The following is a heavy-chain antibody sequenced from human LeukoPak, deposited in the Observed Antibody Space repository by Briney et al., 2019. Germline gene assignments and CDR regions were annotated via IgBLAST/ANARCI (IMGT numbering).Heavy chain of an antibody. D-gene: IGHD3-9*01. CDR3: AKGLRYFDWLLH. CDR2: IRYDGSNK. CDR1: GFTFSSYG. V-gene: IGHV3-30*02. J-gene: IGHJ4*02. Sequence: GGSLRLSCAASGFTFSSYGMHWVRQAPGKGLEWVAFIRYDGSNKYYADSVKGRFTISRDNSKNTLYLQMNSLRAEDTAVYYCAKGLRYFDWLLHWGQGILVTVSS.